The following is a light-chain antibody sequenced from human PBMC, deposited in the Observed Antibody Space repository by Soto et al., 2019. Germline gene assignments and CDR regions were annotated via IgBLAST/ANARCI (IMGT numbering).Light chain of an antibody. Sequence: DIQMTQSPSTLYASVGDRVTITCRASQSISSWLAWYQQKPGKAPKLLIYDASSLESGVPSRFSGSGSGTEFTLTISSLQPDDCATYYCQQYNSYSWTFGKGTKVEIK. J-gene: IGKJ1*01. CDR1: QSISSW. V-gene: IGKV1-5*01. CDR3: QQYNSYSWT. CDR2: DAS.